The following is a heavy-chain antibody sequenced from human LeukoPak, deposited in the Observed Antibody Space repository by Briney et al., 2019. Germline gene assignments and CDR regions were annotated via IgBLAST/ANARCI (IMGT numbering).Heavy chain of an antibody. CDR3: AKDRGSGSPSSFDY. V-gene: IGHV3-23*01. CDR2: ISGSGSST. CDR1: GFTFHNYA. J-gene: IGHJ4*02. Sequence: PGGSLRLSCAASGFTFHNYAMSWVRQTPGKGLEWVSSISGSGSSTYYGGSVRGRFTISRDNSKNTLYLQMSSLRADDTAAYYCAKDRGSGSPSSFDYWGQGTLLTVSS. D-gene: IGHD3-10*01.